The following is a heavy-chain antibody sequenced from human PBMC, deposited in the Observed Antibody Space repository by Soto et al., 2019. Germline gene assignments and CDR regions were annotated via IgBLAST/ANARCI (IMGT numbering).Heavy chain of an antibody. D-gene: IGHD6-13*01. V-gene: IGHV3-23*01. CDR1: GFTFSSYA. CDR2: ISSSGDIT. J-gene: IGHJ4*02. Sequence: PGGSLRLSCAASGFTFSSYAMIWVRQASGKGLEWVSVISSSGDITYYADSVKGRFTISRGNSKNTLYLQMNSLRAEDTAVYYCAIGFRDLVAAGRSLDFWGQGIRVTVSS. CDR3: AIGFRDLVAAGRSLDF.